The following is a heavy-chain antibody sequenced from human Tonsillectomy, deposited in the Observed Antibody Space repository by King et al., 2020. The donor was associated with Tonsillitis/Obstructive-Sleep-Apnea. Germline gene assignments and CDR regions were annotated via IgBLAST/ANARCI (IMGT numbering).Heavy chain of an antibody. CDR3: ARGAPFSYDSSGYWNY. Sequence: VQLVESGGGLVQPGGSLRLSCAASGFTFSSYWMHWVRQTPGKGLVWGSRINGDGSSTSYADSVKGRFTISRDNAKNTLYLQMNSLRAEDTAVYYCARGAPFSYDSSGYWNYWGQGTLVTVSS. D-gene: IGHD3-22*01. CDR2: INGDGSST. CDR1: GFTFSSYW. V-gene: IGHV3-74*01. J-gene: IGHJ4*02.